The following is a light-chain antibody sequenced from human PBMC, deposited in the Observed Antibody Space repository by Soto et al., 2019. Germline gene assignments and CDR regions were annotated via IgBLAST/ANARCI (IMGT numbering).Light chain of an antibody. CDR2: DDT. Sequence: QSVLTQPPSVSGAPGQRVTISCAGSSYNIGAGYDVNWYQQLPGTAPKLLIYDDTNRPSGVPDRFSGSKSATSASLAITGLRAEDEANYYCQSSDSSLSGSVVFGGGTKLTVL. V-gene: IGLV1-40*01. CDR3: QSSDSSLSGSVV. CDR1: SYNIGAGYD. J-gene: IGLJ2*01.